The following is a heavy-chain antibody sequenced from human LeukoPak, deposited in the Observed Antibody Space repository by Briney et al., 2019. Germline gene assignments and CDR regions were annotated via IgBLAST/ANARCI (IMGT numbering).Heavy chain of an antibody. D-gene: IGHD6-6*01. CDR2: IYYSGST. CDR1: GGSISSSSYY. J-gene: IGHJ6*03. V-gene: IGHV4-39*01. Sequence: SETLSLTCTVSGGSISSSSYYWGWIRQPPGKGLEWIGSIYYSGSTYYNPSLKSRVTISVDTSKNQFSLKLSSVTAADTAVYYCASSIAARGVYYYYYYMDVWGKGTTVTVSS. CDR3: ASSIAARGVYYYYYYMDV.